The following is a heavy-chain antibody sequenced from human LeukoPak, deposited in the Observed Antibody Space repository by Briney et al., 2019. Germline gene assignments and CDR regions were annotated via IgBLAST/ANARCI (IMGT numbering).Heavy chain of an antibody. CDR2: IYTSGST. CDR3: ASGGYSYGWSPPTDY. D-gene: IGHD5-18*01. V-gene: IGHV4-4*07. Sequence: PSETLSLTCTVSGDSISSYYWSWIRQPAEKGLEWIGRIYTSGSTNYNPSLKSRVAISVDTSKNQFSLKLSSVTAADTAVYYCASGGYSYGWSPPTDYWGQGTLVTVSS. CDR1: GDSISSYY. J-gene: IGHJ4*02.